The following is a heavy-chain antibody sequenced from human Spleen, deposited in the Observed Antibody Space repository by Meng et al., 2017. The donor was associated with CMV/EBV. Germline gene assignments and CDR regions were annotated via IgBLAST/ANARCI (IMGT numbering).Heavy chain of an antibody. D-gene: IGHD4-17*01. J-gene: IGHJ6*02. Sequence: ASVKVSCKASGYTFTDYYMHWVRQAPGQGLEWMGWINPNGGGTNSAQKFQGRVTMTTDTSVTTAYMELSSLRSDDTAIYYCARDDGDNYYYAMDVWGQGTTVTVSS. CDR2: INPNGGGT. V-gene: IGHV1-2*02. CDR1: GYTFTDYY. CDR3: ARDDGDNYYYAMDV.